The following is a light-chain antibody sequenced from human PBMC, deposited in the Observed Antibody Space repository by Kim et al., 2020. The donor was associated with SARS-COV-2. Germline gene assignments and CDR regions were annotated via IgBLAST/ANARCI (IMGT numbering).Light chain of an antibody. Sequence: QAALTQPASVSGSPGQSITISCTGTRSDIGGYNYVSWYQQRPGRAPKLMIYDVSNRPSGVSNRFSGSKSGNTASLTISGLQAEDEADYYCSSYTSSSSLGVFGGGTQLTVL. V-gene: IGLV2-14*03. CDR2: DVS. CDR1: RSDIGGYNY. J-gene: IGLJ2*01. CDR3: SSYTSSSSLGV.